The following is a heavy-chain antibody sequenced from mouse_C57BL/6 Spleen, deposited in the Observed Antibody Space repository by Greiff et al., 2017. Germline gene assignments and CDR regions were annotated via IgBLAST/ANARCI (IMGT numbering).Heavy chain of an antibody. J-gene: IGHJ4*01. D-gene: IGHD3-2*02. CDR3: TTGSSGYVGAMDY. Sequence: FNIKDDYMHWVKQRPEQGLEWIGWIDPENGDTEYASKFQGKATITADTSSNTAYLQLSSLTSEDTAVYYCTTGSSGYVGAMDYWGQGTSVTVSS. V-gene: IGHV14-4*01. CDR2: IDPENGDT. CDR1: FNIKDDY.